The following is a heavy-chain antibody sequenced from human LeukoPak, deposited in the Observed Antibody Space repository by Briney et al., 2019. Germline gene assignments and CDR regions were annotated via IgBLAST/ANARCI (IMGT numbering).Heavy chain of an antibody. D-gene: IGHD3-22*01. CDR1: GGSISSYY. Sequence: SETLSLTCTVSGGSISSYYWSWIRQPPGKGLEWIGYIYYSGSTNYNPSLKSRVTISVDTSKNQFSLKLSSVTAADTAVYYCAGLDYDSSGYASDYWGQGTLVTVSS. CDR2: IYYSGST. J-gene: IGHJ4*02. V-gene: IGHV4-59*01. CDR3: AGLDYDSSGYASDY.